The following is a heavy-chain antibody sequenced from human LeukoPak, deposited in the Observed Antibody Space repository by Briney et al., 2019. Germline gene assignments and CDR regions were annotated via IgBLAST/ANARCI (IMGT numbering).Heavy chain of an antibody. J-gene: IGHJ5*02. CDR1: GGTFSSYA. CDR3: ARTMVRINWFDP. Sequence: SVKVSCKASGGTFSSYAISWVRQAPGQGLEWMGGIIPIFDTANYAQKFQGRVTITTDESTSTVYMELSSLRSEDTAVYYCARTMVRINWFDPWGQGTLVTVSS. V-gene: IGHV1-69*05. D-gene: IGHD3-10*01. CDR2: IIPIFDTA.